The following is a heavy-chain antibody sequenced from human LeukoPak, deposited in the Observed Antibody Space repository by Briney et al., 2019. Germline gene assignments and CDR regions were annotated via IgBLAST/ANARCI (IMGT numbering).Heavy chain of an antibody. D-gene: IGHD5-12*01. CDR1: GGSISSSSYY. J-gene: IGHJ6*03. CDR3: ARHGGYSGYDYGDYYYYYYMDV. CDR2: IYYSGST. Sequence: SETLSLTCTVSGGSISSSSYYWGWIRQPPGKGLEWIGSIYYSGSTYYNPSLKSRVTISVDTSKNQFSLKLSSVTAADTAVYYCARHGGYSGYDYGDYYYYYYMDVWGKGTTVTVSS. V-gene: IGHV4-39*07.